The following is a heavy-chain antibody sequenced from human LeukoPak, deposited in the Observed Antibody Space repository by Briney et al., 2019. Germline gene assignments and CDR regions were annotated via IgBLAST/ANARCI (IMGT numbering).Heavy chain of an antibody. CDR1: GFTFSDYW. CDR2: INQDGRDK. CDR3: TRDGPTNRAWSY. J-gene: IGHJ4*02. D-gene: IGHD3-3*01. Sequence: GGSLRLSCATSGFTFSDYWMSWVRQAPGKGLEWVANINQDGRDKYYVDSVKGRFPISRDNAKNSLYLQMDSLRPDDTAIYYCTRDGPTNRAWSYWGQGIQVTVSS. V-gene: IGHV3-7*01.